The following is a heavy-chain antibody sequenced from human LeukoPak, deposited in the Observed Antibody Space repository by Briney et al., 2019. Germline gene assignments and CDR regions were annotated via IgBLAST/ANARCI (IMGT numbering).Heavy chain of an antibody. J-gene: IGHJ5*02. Sequence: SETLSLTCAVFGGSFSDYYWTWIRQPPGKGLEWIGEINDTGRTNYNPSLKSRVTISVDTSKNQFSLKLSSVTAADTAVYYCARDGLGFGELNWFDPWGQGTLVTVSS. CDR3: ARDGLGFGELNWFDP. D-gene: IGHD3-10*01. CDR2: INDTGRT. CDR1: GGSFSDYY. V-gene: IGHV4-34*01.